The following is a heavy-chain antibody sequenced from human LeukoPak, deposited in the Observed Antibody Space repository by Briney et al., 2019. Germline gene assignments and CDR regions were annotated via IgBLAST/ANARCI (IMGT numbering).Heavy chain of an antibody. J-gene: IGHJ5*02. CDR2: ISSGSSYI. Sequence: GGSLRLSCAASGFTFSSYSMNWVRQAPGKGLEWVSSISSGSSYIYYADSVKGRFTISRDNAKNSLYLQMNSLRAEDTAVYYCARDHEGYSHAPFDPWGQGTLVTVSS. CDR1: GFTFSSYS. CDR3: ARDHEGYSHAPFDP. V-gene: IGHV3-21*01. D-gene: IGHD5-18*01.